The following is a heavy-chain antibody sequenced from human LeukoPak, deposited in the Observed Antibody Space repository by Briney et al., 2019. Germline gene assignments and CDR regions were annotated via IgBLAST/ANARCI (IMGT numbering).Heavy chain of an antibody. CDR3: AKEPQGAFDI. Sequence: PGRSLRLSCAASGFTFDDYAMHWVRQAPGKGLEWVSGISWNSGSIGYADSVKGRFTISRDNAKNSLYLQMNSLRAEDMALYYCAKEPQGAFDIWGQGTMVTVSS. J-gene: IGHJ3*02. CDR1: GFTFDDYA. CDR2: ISWNSGSI. V-gene: IGHV3-9*03.